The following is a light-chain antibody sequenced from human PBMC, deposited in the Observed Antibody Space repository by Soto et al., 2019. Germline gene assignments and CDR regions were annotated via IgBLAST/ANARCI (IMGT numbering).Light chain of an antibody. V-gene: IGLV3-21*02. CDR3: QVWDGRSDHFV. Sequence: SYELAQPPSVSVAPGQTARITCGANNIGDQSVHWYQLKPGQAPVLVVYEDNDRPSGIPERFSGSNSGNTATLTINRVEAGDEADYYCQVWDGRSDHFVFGTGTKVTVL. J-gene: IGLJ1*01. CDR1: NIGDQS. CDR2: EDN.